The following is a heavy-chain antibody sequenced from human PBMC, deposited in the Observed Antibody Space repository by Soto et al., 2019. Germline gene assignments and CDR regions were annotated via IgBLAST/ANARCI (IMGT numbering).Heavy chain of an antibody. CDR3: ARQLPVGDTSWFDP. CDR1: GGSINSDDSF. Sequence: SETLSLTCSVSGGSINSDDSFWGWVRQSPGKGLEWIGSLYYGGSTFYNPSLKSRVTISLDTSKNQFSLRLTSVTAADTAIYYCARQLPVGDTSWFDPWGQGTLVTVSS. CDR2: LYYGGST. J-gene: IGHJ5*02. V-gene: IGHV4-39*01. D-gene: IGHD1-26*01.